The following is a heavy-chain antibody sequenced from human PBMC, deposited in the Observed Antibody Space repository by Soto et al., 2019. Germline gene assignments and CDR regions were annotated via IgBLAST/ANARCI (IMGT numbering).Heavy chain of an antibody. CDR1: GYTFTNFG. D-gene: IGHD2-21*02. V-gene: IGHV1-18*01. J-gene: IGHJ4*02. Sequence: VASVKVSCKASGYTFTNFGISWVRQAPGQGLEWMGWISAYNGNTNYAQNFQGRVTMTTDTSTSTAYMELRSLRSDDTAVYYCARGGGGDCPLCDPWDYWGQGTLVTVSS. CDR3: ARGGGGDCPLCDPWDY. CDR2: ISAYNGNT.